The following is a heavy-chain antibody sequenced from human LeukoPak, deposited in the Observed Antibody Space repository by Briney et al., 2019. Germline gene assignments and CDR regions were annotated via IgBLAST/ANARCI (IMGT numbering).Heavy chain of an antibody. Sequence: PGGSLRLSCAGSGFSFSKYSFHWIRQAPGKGLQYVAVMSGDGARSFYAESAKGRFTIYRDISKNTVYLQMNSLRVEDMAVYYCAREDYMDVWGKGTTVIVTS. CDR1: GFSFSKYS. CDR2: MSGDGARS. V-gene: IGHV3-64*02. CDR3: AREDYMDV. J-gene: IGHJ6*03.